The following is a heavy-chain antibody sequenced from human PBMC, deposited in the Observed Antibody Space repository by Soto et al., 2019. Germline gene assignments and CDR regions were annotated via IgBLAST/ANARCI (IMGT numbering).Heavy chain of an antibody. CDR1: GGSISRYY. V-gene: IGHV4-59*01. D-gene: IGHD6-19*01. CDR2: IYYSGST. CDR3: ARGSGWYPRYYYYGMDV. Sequence: SETLSLTCTVSGGSISRYYWSWIRQPPGKGLEWIGYIYYSGSTNYTPSLKSRVTISVDTSKNQFSLKLSSVTAADTAVYFCARGSGWYPRYYYYGMDVWGQGTTVTVSS. J-gene: IGHJ6*02.